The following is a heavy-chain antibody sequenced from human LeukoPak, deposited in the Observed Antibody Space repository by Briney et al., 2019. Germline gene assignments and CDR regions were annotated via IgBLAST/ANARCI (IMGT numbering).Heavy chain of an antibody. D-gene: IGHD6-19*01. V-gene: IGHV1-18*01. CDR3: AGGYSSGWSFDY. CDR1: GYTFTSYG. J-gene: IGHJ4*02. CDR2: ISAYNGNT. Sequence: ASVNVSCKASGYTFTSYGISWVRQAPGQGLEWMGWISAYNGNTNYAQKLQGRVTMTTDTSTSTAYMELRSLRSDDTAVYYCAGGYSSGWSFDYWGQGTLVTVSS.